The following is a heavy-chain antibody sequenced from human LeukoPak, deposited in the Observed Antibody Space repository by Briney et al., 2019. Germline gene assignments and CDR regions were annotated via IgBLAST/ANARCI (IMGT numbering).Heavy chain of an antibody. D-gene: IGHD6-19*01. V-gene: IGHV1-69*13. Sequence: ASVKVSCKASGYTFISYGISWVRQAPGQGLEWMGGIIPIFGTANYAQKFQGRVTITADESTSTAYMELSSLRSEDTAVYYCARELDIGVAVAGTGAWDYWGQGTLVTVSS. CDR1: GYTFISYG. CDR2: IIPIFGTA. CDR3: ARELDIGVAVAGTGAWDY. J-gene: IGHJ4*02.